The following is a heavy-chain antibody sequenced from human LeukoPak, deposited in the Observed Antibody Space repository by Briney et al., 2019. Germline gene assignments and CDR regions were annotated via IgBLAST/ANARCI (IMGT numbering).Heavy chain of an antibody. J-gene: IGHJ4*02. CDR3: ARGRLAMGPFFDY. CDR1: GGSISSGSYY. CDR2: IYTRGST. D-gene: IGHD6-19*01. V-gene: IGHV4-61*02. Sequence: SQTLSLTCSVSGGSISSGSYYWSWIRQLAGKGLEWIGRIYTRGSTNYNPSLKSRVTISVDTSKKQFSLKLSPVTAADTAVYYCARGRLAMGPFFDYWGQGTLVTVSS.